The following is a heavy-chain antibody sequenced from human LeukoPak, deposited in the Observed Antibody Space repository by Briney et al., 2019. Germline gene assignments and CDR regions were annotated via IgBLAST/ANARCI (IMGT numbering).Heavy chain of an antibody. V-gene: IGHV3-11*04. Sequence: GGSLRLSCAASGFTFSDYYMSWIRQAPGKGLEWVSYISSSGSTIYYADSVKGRFTTSRDNAKNSLYLQMNSLRAEDTAVYYCARDRSMYYYGSGSSAGDYWGQGTLVTVSS. CDR1: GFTFSDYY. CDR2: ISSSGSTI. D-gene: IGHD3-10*01. J-gene: IGHJ4*02. CDR3: ARDRSMYYYGSGSSAGDY.